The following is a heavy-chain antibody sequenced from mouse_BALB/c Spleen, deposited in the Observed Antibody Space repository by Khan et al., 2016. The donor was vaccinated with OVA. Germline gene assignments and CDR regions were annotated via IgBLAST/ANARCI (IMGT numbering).Heavy chain of an antibody. J-gene: IGHJ3*01. Sequence: EVQLLESGPSLVKPSQTLSLTCSVTGDSITSGYWNWIRKFPGNKLEYMGYIIYTGYTYYNPSLKSRISITRHTSKNQYYLQLNSVTDDDTATYYCARSTYRYAFVYWGQGTLVTVSA. V-gene: IGHV3-8*02. CDR2: IIYTGYT. CDR3: ARSTYRYAFVY. D-gene: IGHD2-14*01. CDR1: GDSITSGY.